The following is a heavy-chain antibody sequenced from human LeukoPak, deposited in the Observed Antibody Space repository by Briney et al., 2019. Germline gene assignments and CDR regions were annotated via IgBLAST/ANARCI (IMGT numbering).Heavy chain of an antibody. D-gene: IGHD2-2*02. CDR2: ISSSGGST. CDR1: GFTFSTCA. J-gene: IGHJ4*02. CDR3: TKYIAGSIRAFDY. V-gene: IGHV3-23*01. Sequence: GGSLRLSCEASGFTFSTCAMSWVRQGPGKGPEWVSTISSSGGSTYYADSVKGRFTISRDTSKNMLYLQMSSLRAEDTAIYYCTKYIAGSIRAFDYWGQGTMVTVSS.